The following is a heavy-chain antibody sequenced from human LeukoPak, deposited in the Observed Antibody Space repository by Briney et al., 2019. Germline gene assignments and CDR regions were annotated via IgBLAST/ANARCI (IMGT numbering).Heavy chain of an antibody. CDR3: ARPLKYYYGSETYFWFDP. D-gene: IGHD3-10*01. CDR1: GFTFTTYW. Sequence: GGSLRLSCAASGFTFTTYWMGWVRQAPGKGLEWVANINQDGSEKYYVDSVKGRFTVSRDNAKNSLYLQMNSLRAEDAAVYYCARPLKYYYGSETYFWFDPWGQGTLVTVSS. V-gene: IGHV3-7*01. J-gene: IGHJ5*02. CDR2: INQDGSEK.